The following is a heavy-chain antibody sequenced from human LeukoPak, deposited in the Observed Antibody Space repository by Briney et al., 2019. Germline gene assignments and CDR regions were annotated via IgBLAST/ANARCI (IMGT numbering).Heavy chain of an antibody. Sequence: GRSLRLSCAASGFTFDDYAMHWVRQAPGKGLEWVSGISWNSDSIGYADSVKGRFTISRDNAKNSLYLQMNSLRAEDTALYYCAKDTAAGTRGAFDIWGQGTMVTVSS. CDR3: AKDTAAGTRGAFDI. CDR1: GFTFDDYA. D-gene: IGHD6-13*01. CDR2: ISWNSDSI. J-gene: IGHJ3*02. V-gene: IGHV3-9*01.